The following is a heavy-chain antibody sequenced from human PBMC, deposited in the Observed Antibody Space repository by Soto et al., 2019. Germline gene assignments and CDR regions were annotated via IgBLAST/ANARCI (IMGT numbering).Heavy chain of an antibody. CDR1: GGSFSGYY. J-gene: IGHJ4*02. D-gene: IGHD3-10*01. V-gene: IGHV4-34*01. Sequence: QVQLQQWGAGLLKPSETLSLTCAVYGGSFSGYYWSWIRQPPGKGLEWIGEINHSGSTNYNPSLQVXVTISVDTSKXXFXRMXSSVTAADTAVYYCARGHARPNYYGSGSLTSLFGYWGQGTLVTVSS. CDR3: ARGHARPNYYGSGSLTSLFGY. CDR2: INHSGST.